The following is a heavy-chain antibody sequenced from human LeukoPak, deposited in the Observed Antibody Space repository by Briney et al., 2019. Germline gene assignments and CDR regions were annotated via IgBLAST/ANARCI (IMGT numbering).Heavy chain of an antibody. J-gene: IGHJ4*02. Sequence: GGSLRLSCAASGFSFSDYSMKWVRQAPGKGLEWISYFSGDSINIWYADSVKGRFTISRDNAKNSVFLQMNSLRDEDSAVYYCARDSNWAFDYWGQGTLVTVSS. CDR2: FSGDSINI. V-gene: IGHV3-48*02. D-gene: IGHD7-27*01. CDR3: ARDSNWAFDY. CDR1: GFSFSDYS.